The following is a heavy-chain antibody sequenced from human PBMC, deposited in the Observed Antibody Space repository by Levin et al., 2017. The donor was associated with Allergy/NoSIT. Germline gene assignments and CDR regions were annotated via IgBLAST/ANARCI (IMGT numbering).Heavy chain of an antibody. CDR3: ARDRVPRGTRVLTGYYRLGYYYGMDG. CDR2: ISSSGSTI. CDR1: GFTFSDYY. Sequence: GGSLRLSCAASGFTFSDYYMSWIRQAPGKGLEWVSYISSSGSTIYYADSVKGRFTISRDNAKNSLFLQMNSLRAEDTAVYYCARDRVPRGTRVLTGYYRLGYYYGMDGWGQGTTVTVSS. J-gene: IGHJ6*02. V-gene: IGHV3-11*01. D-gene: IGHD3-9*01.